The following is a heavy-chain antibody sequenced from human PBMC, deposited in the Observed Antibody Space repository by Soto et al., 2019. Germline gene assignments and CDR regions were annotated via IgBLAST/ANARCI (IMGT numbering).Heavy chain of an antibody. D-gene: IGHD3-10*01. V-gene: IGHV2-5*02. CDR2: FFWDDDT. CDR1: GFSLTTNGVG. Sequence: QIALKESGPALVKPTQTLTLTCSFSGFSLTTNGVGVGWIRQPPGKALEWLAIFFWDDDTRYSLSLKSRLTITKDASRTLVVLTMTNMAPADTGTYYCARSRAAWTNAFDVWGQGTLVSVSS. CDR3: ARSRAAWTNAFDV. J-gene: IGHJ3*01.